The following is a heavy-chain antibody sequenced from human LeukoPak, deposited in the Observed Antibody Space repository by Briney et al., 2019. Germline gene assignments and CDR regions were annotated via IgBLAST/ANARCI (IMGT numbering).Heavy chain of an antibody. CDR1: GFTFSGYA. D-gene: IGHD3-9*01. Sequence: GGSLRLSCAASGFTFSGYAMSWVRQAPGKGLEWVSGISGSGSSTYYADSAKGRFTISRDNSKNTLYLQMNTLRPEDTAVYYCTKGDYDILTALDYWGQGTLVTVSS. CDR2: ISGSGSST. V-gene: IGHV3-23*01. CDR3: TKGDYDILTALDY. J-gene: IGHJ4*02.